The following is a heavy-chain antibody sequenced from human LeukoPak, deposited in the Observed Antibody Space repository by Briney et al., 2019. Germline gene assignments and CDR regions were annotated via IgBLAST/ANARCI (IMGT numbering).Heavy chain of an antibody. CDR3: AKDREMATIKWDFDY. CDR2: ISGSGGST. D-gene: IGHD5-24*01. V-gene: IGHV3-23*01. J-gene: IGHJ4*02. CDR1: GFTFSSYA. Sequence: GGSLRLSCAASGFTFSSYAMSWVRQAPGKGLEWVSAISGSGGSTYYADSVKGRFTISRDNSKNTLYLQMNSLRAEDTAVHYCAKDREMATIKWDFDYWGQGTLVTVSS.